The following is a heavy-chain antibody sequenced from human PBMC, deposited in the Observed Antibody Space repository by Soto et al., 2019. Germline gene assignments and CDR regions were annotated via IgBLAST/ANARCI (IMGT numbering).Heavy chain of an antibody. CDR2: TSYDGNNE. D-gene: IGHD1-1*01. Sequence: GGSLRLSCAASGFTFSNYAMHWVRQAPCKGLEWVALTSYDGNNEYYTDSVKGRFTISRDNSKNTLFLQMNSPRPEDTAVYYCAKDKGVFNWANSYFDCWGQGALVTLCS. CDR3: AKDKGVFNWANSYFDC. CDR1: GFTFSNYA. J-gene: IGHJ4*02. V-gene: IGHV3-30*18.